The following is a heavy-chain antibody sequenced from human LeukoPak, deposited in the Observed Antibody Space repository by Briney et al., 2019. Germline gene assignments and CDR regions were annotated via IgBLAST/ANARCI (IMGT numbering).Heavy chain of an antibody. V-gene: IGHV4-38-2*02. Sequence: SETLSLTCTVSGYSISSGYYWGWIRQPPGKGLEWIGYIYYSGSTNSNPSLKSRVTISVDTSKNQFSLKLSSVTAADTAVYYCARVYIGSSGWYRNANYYYYYMDVWGKGTTVTVSS. J-gene: IGHJ6*03. CDR1: GYSISSGYY. D-gene: IGHD6-19*01. CDR2: IYYSGST. CDR3: ARVYIGSSGWYRNANYYYYYMDV.